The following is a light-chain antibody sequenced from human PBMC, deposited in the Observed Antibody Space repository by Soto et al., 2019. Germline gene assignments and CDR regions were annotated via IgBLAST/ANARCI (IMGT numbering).Light chain of an antibody. Sequence: DIQMTQSPSSLSASVGDRVTITCRTRQSIRNFLNWYQQKPGTVPKLLMSSSSTLESGVPSRFSGGGSGTDFTLTITNMQPEDFATYFCQQNYLSPWTFGPGTRVEIK. CDR3: QQNYLSPWT. CDR2: SSS. V-gene: IGKV1-39*01. J-gene: IGKJ1*01. CDR1: QSIRNF.